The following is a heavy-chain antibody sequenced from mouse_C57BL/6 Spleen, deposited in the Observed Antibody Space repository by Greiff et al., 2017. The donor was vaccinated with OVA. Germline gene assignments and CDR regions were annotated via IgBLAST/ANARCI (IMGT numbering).Heavy chain of an antibody. CDR1: GYSFTGYY. CDR3: ERSDYGSSPVDY. Sequence: EVKLQQSGPELVKPGASVKISCKASGYSFTGYYMNWVKQSPEKSLEWIGEINPSTGGTTYNQKFKAKATLTVDKSSSTAYMQLKSLTSEDSAVYYCERSDYGSSPVDYWGQGTTLTGSS. J-gene: IGHJ2*01. CDR2: INPSTGGT. D-gene: IGHD1-1*01. V-gene: IGHV1-42*01.